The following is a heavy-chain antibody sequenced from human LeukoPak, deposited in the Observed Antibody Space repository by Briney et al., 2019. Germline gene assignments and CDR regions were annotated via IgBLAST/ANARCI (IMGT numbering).Heavy chain of an antibody. Sequence: GGSLRLSCAVSGFVFSSHPIQSVRQAPGKWLEYVSAISKRGGSTYYAKSVKGRFTIHRDNTKNTLYLQMDSLRAEGTALYYGAREEPAGSIDYWGQGILFTVSS. CDR3: AREEPAGSIDY. D-gene: IGHD1-14*01. CDR2: ISKRGGST. J-gene: IGHJ4*02. V-gene: IGHV3-64*01. CDR1: GFVFSSHP.